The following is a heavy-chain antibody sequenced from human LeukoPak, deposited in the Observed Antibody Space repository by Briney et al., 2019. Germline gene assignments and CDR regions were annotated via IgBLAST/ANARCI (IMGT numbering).Heavy chain of an antibody. CDR3: ARAPFQLYCSGGNCYFDL. J-gene: IGHJ4*02. CDR2: ISVHNGNP. Sequence: GASVKVSCKASGYTFSSYGFNWVRQAPGQGLEWMGWISVHNGNPNYAGKLQGRVTLTTDTSTNTAYMELRNLRSDDTAVYYCARAPFQLYCSGGNCYFDLWGQGTLVTVSS. CDR1: GYTFSSYG. D-gene: IGHD2-15*01. V-gene: IGHV1-18*01.